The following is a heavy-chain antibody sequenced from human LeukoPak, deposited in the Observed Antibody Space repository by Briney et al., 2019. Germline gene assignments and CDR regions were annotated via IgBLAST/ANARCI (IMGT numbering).Heavy chain of an antibody. CDR2: LISIFGTA. D-gene: IGHD5-18*01. V-gene: IGHV1-69*13. Sequence: SVKVSCKASGGTFSSYAISWVRQAPGHGLEWMGGLISIFGTAYYAQKFQGRVTITADESTNTAYMEMSSLRSEDTAVYYCARPKTRCSYGPLHGGAFDIWGQGTMVTVSS. J-gene: IGHJ3*02. CDR1: GGTFSSYA. CDR3: ARPKTRCSYGPLHGGAFDI.